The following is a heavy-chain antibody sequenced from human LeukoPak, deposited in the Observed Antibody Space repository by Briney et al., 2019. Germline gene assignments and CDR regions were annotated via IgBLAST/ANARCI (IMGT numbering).Heavy chain of an antibody. J-gene: IGHJ4*02. Sequence: ASVKVSCKASGYTFTGYYMHWVRQAPGQGLEWMGWINPNSGGTNYAQKFQGRVTMTRDTSISTAYMELSRLRSDDTAVYYCARGYSYGRRPTAFDYWGQGTLVTVSS. CDR1: GYTFTGYY. D-gene: IGHD5-18*01. CDR3: ARGYSYGRRPTAFDY. CDR2: INPNSGGT. V-gene: IGHV1-2*02.